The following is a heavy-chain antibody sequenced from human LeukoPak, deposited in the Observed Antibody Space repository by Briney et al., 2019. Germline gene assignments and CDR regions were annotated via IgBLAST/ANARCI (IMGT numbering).Heavy chain of an antibody. CDR1: GFTFSSCA. CDR2: ISSDESTT. Sequence: GGSLRLSCAASGFTFSSCAMHWVRQAPGKGLEWVTLISSDESTTHYRDSVKGRFTISRDNSKNTLYLEMDSLRTEDTAVYYCARATGLGSFLIDYWGQGTLVTVSS. V-gene: IGHV3-30*04. J-gene: IGHJ4*02. D-gene: IGHD3-10*01. CDR3: ARATGLGSFLIDY.